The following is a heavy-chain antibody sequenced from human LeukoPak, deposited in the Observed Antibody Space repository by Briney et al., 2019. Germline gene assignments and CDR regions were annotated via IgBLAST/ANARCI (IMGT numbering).Heavy chain of an antibody. D-gene: IGHD3-22*01. Sequence: SETLSLTCAVYGGSLSGYYWSWIRQAPGKGLEWIGEINHSGSSNYNPSLKSRVTISVDTSKNQFSLKLSSVTAADTAVYYCARHFDDYYDSSGYYLGAFDIWGQGTMVTVSS. CDR3: ARHFDDYYDSSGYYLGAFDI. V-gene: IGHV4-34*01. CDR2: INHSGSS. J-gene: IGHJ3*02. CDR1: GGSLSGYY.